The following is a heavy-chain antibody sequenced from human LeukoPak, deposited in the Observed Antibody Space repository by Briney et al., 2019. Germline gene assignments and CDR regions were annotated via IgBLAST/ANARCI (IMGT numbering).Heavy chain of an antibody. J-gene: IGHJ5*02. CDR3: ARGTPVVVAATRPHWFDP. V-gene: IGHV4-34*01. CDR1: GGSFSGYY. Sequence: PSETLSLTCAVYGGSFSGYYWSWIRQPPGKGLEWIGEINHSGGTNYNPSLKSRVTISVDTSKNQFSLKLSSVTAADTAVYYCARGTPVVVAATRPHWFDPWGQGTLVTVSS. CDR2: INHSGGT. D-gene: IGHD2-15*01.